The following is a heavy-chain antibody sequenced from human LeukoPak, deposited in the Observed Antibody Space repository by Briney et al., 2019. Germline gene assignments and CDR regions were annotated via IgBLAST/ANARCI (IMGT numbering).Heavy chain of an antibody. J-gene: IGHJ4*02. CDR3: ARDLARGPFDY. CDR1: RYTFTGYY. V-gene: IGHV1-2*02. Sequence: ASVKVSCKASRYTFTGYYVHWVRQAPGQGLEWMGWINPNSGGTNYAQKFQGRVTMTRDTSISTAYMELSRLRSDDTAVYYCARDLARGPFDYWGQGTLVTVSS. CDR2: INPNSGGT. D-gene: IGHD3-10*01.